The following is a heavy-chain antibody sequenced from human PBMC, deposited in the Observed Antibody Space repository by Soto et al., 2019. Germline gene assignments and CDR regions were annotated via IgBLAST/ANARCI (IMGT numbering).Heavy chain of an antibody. D-gene: IGHD2-2*01. V-gene: IGHV3-23*01. CDR2: ISGSGGST. CDR1: GFTFSSYA. CDR3: AKTDGEICSSTSCLPDV. Sequence: EVQLLESGGGLVQPGGSLRLSCVASGFTFSSYAMSWVRQAPGKGLEWVSAISGSGGSTYYADSVKGRFTISRDNSKNTLYLQMNSLRAEDTAVYYCAKTDGEICSSTSCLPDVWGQGTTVTVSS. J-gene: IGHJ6*02.